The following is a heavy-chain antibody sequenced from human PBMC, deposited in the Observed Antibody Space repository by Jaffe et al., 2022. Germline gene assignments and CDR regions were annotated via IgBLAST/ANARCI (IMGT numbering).Heavy chain of an antibody. Sequence: QLQLQESGPGLVKPSETLSLTCTVSGGSISSSSYYWGWIRQPPGKGLEWIGSIYYSGSTYYNPSLKSRVTISVDTSKNQFSLKLSSVTAADTAVYYCARPTDRYSSGGSFDYWGQGTLVTVSS. CDR2: IYYSGST. D-gene: IGHD6-19*01. V-gene: IGHV4-39*01. J-gene: IGHJ4*02. CDR3: ARPTDRYSSGGSFDY. CDR1: GGSISSSSYY.